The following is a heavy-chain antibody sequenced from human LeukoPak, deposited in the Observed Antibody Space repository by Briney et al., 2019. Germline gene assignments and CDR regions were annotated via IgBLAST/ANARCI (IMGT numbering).Heavy chain of an antibody. CDR1: GFTFSSYS. V-gene: IGHV3-21*04. Sequence: GGSLRLSCAASGFTFSSYSMNWVRQAPGKGPEWVSSISSAGTSIYYADSVKGRFTISRGSAKNRLFLEMRNLRVDDTAIYYCAKGPGGVGPQRLNIFGVVHYWGRGTLVTVFS. CDR3: AKGPGGVGPQRLNIFGVVHY. CDR2: ISSAGTSI. J-gene: IGHJ4*02. D-gene: IGHD3-3*01.